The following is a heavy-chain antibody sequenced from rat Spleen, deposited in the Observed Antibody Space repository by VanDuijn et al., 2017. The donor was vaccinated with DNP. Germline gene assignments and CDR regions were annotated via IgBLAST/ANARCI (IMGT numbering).Heavy chain of an antibody. D-gene: IGHD1-6*01. CDR2: ISPDGKTT. CDR3: ARASILRLFDY. J-gene: IGHJ2*01. CDR1: GFSFHDSW. V-gene: IGHV4-2*01. Sequence: EVSLVESGGGLVQPGRSLKLSCAASGFSFHDSWMGWVRQAPGKGLEWIGEISPDGKTTTYISSLKEKITISRDNAQNILYLQMSKLGSEDTAMYFCARASILRLFDYWGQGVTVTVSS.